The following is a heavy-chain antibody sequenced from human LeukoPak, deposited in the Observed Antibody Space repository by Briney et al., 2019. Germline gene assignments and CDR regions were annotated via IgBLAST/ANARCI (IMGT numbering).Heavy chain of an antibody. CDR2: IDPSDSYT. Sequence: GEPLLISWQGSGYGFTSYWISWVRPMPGKGLEWMGRIDPSDSYTNYSPSLQGHVTISADKSSSTAYLQWSSLKASDTAMYYCASGDGGYVYDYWGQGTLVTVSS. CDR3: ASGDGGYVYDY. J-gene: IGHJ4*02. V-gene: IGHV5-10-1*01. D-gene: IGHD5-12*01. CDR1: GYGFTSYW.